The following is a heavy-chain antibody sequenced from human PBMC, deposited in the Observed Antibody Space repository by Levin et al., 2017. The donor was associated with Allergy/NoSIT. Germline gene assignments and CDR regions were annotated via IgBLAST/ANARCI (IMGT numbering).Heavy chain of an antibody. CDR1: GGSVSSISDY. CDR3: ARLRGGVQLWQA. J-gene: IGHJ5*02. CDR2: INKNGRT. V-gene: IGHV4-39*01. Sequence: SQTLSLTCTVSGGSVSSISDYWGWIRQPPGKGLEWIGTINKNGRTFYNPSLKSRVTISVATSENQFFLNLASVTATDTAVYYCARLRGGVQLWQAWGQGTLVTVSS. D-gene: IGHD5-18*01.